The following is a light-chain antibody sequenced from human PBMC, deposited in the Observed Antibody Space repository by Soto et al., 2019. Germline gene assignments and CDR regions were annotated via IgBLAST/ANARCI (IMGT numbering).Light chain of an antibody. Sequence: EIVLTQSPATLSLSPGERATLSCRASQSISSGYVTWYQHKPGQAPRLLIYDASSRAPGIPARFSGSGSGTDFTLTITTLEPEDFAIYYCHQRHSWPRTFGLGTTLEMK. CDR3: HQRHSWPRT. CDR2: DAS. CDR1: QSISSGY. V-gene: IGKV3-11*01. J-gene: IGKJ2*01.